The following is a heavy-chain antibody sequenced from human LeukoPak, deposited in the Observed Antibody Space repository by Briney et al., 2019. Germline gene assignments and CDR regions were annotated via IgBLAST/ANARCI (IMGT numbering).Heavy chain of an antibody. CDR3: AKDGGVRGPDYYYMDV. V-gene: IGHV3-30*02. CDR2: IRYDGSYK. CDR1: GFTFSSYA. D-gene: IGHD3-10*01. Sequence: PGGSLRLSCAASGFTFSSYAMHWVRQAPGKGLEWVAFIRYDGSYKKYADSVKGRFTISRDNSKNTLYLQMNSLRAEDTAVYYCAKDGGVRGPDYYYMDVWGKGTTVTISS. J-gene: IGHJ6*03.